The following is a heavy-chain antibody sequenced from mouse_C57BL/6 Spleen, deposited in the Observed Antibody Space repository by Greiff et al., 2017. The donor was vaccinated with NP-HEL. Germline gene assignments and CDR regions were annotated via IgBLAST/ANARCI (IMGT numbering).Heavy chain of an antibody. V-gene: IGHV1-80*01. CDR2: IYPGDGDT. Sequence: QVQLQHSGAELVKPGASVKISCKASGYAFSSYWMNWVKQRPGKGLEWIGQIYPGDGDTNYNGKFKGKATLTADKSSSTAYMQLSSLTSEDSAVYFCARGHYYGSSYDWYFDVWGTGTTVTVSS. CDR1: GYAFSSYW. D-gene: IGHD1-1*01. J-gene: IGHJ1*03. CDR3: ARGHYYGSSYDWYFDV.